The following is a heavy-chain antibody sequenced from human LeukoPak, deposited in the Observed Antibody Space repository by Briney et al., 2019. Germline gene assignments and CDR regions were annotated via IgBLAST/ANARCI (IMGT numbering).Heavy chain of an antibody. Sequence: GGSLRLSCAASGFTFSSYEMNWVRQAPGKGLEWVSYISSSGSTIYYADSVKGRFTISRDNAKNSLYLQMNSLRAEDTAVYYCARDYPLDAFDIWGQGTMVTVSS. CDR1: GFTFSSYE. CDR2: ISSSGSTI. J-gene: IGHJ3*02. V-gene: IGHV3-48*03. CDR3: ARDYPLDAFDI. D-gene: IGHD3-16*02.